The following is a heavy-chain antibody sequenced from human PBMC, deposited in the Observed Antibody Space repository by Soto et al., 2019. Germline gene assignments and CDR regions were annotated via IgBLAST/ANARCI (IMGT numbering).Heavy chain of an antibody. D-gene: IGHD2-2*01. J-gene: IGHJ4*02. Sequence: EVQLVETGGGLVQPGGSLRLSCAASGFTFSRYWMHWVRQAPGKGLVWVSRINSDGSSTSYADSVKGRVTISRDNAKNTLYLQMNSLRAEDTAVYYCGRDSYCSSTSCYEDYWGQGTLVTVSS. CDR3: GRDSYCSSTSCYEDY. CDR1: GFTFSRYW. V-gene: IGHV3-74*01. CDR2: INSDGSST.